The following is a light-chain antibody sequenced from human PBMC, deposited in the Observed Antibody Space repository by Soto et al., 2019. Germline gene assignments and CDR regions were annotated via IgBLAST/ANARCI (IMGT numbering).Light chain of an antibody. CDR2: DTS. J-gene: IGKJ2*01. Sequence: DIPMTQSPSTLSASVGDRVTITCRASQMISRWLAWYQQKSGKPPKLLIYDTSTLERGVPSRFSGSTSGTDFTLTISSLQPDDFATYYCQQYHSFSYTFGQGTKLEIK. CDR3: QQYHSFSYT. CDR1: QMISRW. V-gene: IGKV1-5*01.